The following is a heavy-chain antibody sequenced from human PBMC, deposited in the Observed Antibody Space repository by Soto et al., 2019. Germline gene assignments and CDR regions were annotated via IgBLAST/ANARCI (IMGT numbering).Heavy chain of an antibody. Sequence: GASVKVSFKASGYTFTSYAMHWVRQAPGQRLEWMGWINAGNGNTKYSQKFQGRVTITRDTSASTAYMELSSLRSEDTAVYYCARSFRVLRFLEWSAQYYYYYYGMDVWGQGTTVTVSS. V-gene: IGHV1-3*01. D-gene: IGHD3-3*01. CDR3: ARSFRVLRFLEWSAQYYYYYYGMDV. CDR1: GYTFTSYA. CDR2: INAGNGNT. J-gene: IGHJ6*02.